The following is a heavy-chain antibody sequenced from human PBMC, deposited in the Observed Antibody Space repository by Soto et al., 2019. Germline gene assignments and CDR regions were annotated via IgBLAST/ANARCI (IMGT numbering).Heavy chain of an antibody. CDR3: ARDEYYYDSSGSY. J-gene: IGHJ4*02. CDR2: IYYSGST. D-gene: IGHD3-22*01. Sequence: QVQLQESGPGLVKPSQTLSLTCTVSGGSISSGDYYWSWIRQPPGKGLEWIGYIYYSGSTYFNPSLKSRVTISVDPSKNQFSLKLSSVTAADTAVDYCARDEYYYDSSGSYWGQGTLVTVSS. V-gene: IGHV4-30-4*01. CDR1: GGSISSGDYY.